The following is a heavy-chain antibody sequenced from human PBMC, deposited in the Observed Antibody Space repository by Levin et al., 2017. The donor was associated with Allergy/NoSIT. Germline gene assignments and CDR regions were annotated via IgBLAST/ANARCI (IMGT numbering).Heavy chain of an antibody. D-gene: IGHD3-3*01. Sequence: GESLKISCAASGFTFSSYEMNWVRRAPGKGLEWVSYISSTGSTIYSADSVKGRFTISRDNAKNSLYLHMNSLRAEDTAVYYCARQLGNFWSGYNYFDYWGQGTLVTVSS. CDR1: GFTFSSYE. CDR3: ARQLGNFWSGYNYFDY. V-gene: IGHV3-48*03. CDR2: ISSTGSTI. J-gene: IGHJ4*02.